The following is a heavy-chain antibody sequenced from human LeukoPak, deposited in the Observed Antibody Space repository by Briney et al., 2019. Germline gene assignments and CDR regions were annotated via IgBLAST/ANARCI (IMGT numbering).Heavy chain of an antibody. V-gene: IGHV3-20*04. CDR1: GFSFGDYG. CDR3: TRDDYYDGSGPGDY. CDR2: INWKGGDT. Sequence: GGSLRLSCAASGFSFGDYGMSWVRHVAGKGLEWVSSINWKGGDTGYAESVRGRFTVSRDNAKNSLYLQMSSLRVEDTAFYYCTRDDYYDGSGPGDYWGRGTLVIVSS. D-gene: IGHD3-22*01. J-gene: IGHJ4*02.